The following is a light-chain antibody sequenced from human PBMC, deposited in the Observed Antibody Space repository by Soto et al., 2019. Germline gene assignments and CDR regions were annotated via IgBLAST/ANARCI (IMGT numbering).Light chain of an antibody. J-gene: IGKJ4*01. Sequence: IVMTHAPATLSFSPGEIATLSFRAIQSVSSYLAWYQHKPGQAPRLLISGASTGATGIPARFSGSGSGTEFTLTISSLQSEDCAIYYCQQYHTWPITFGGGTKVDIK. CDR3: QQYHTWPIT. V-gene: IGKV3-15*01. CDR2: GAS. CDR1: QSVSSY.